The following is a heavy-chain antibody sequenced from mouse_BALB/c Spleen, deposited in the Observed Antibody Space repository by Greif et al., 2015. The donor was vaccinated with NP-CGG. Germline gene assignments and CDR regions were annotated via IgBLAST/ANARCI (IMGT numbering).Heavy chain of an antibody. CDR2: IDPANGNT. J-gene: IGHJ3*01. V-gene: IGHV14-3*02. Sequence: VQLQQSGAELVKPGASVKLSCTASGFNIKDTYMHWVKQRPEQGLEWIGRIDPANGNTKYDPKFQGKATITADTSSNTAYLQLSSLTSEDTAVYYCASPLNYGNYAWFAYWGQGTLVTVSA. CDR3: ASPLNYGNYAWFAY. D-gene: IGHD2-1*01. CDR1: GFNIKDTY.